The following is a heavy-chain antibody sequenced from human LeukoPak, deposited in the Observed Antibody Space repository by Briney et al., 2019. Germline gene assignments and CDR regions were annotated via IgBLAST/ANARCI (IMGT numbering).Heavy chain of an antibody. Sequence: ASVTVSFKASGYTFTNYYMHWVRQAPGQGREWMGIINPSGGSTSYAQNFQGRVTMTRDTSTSTVYMELSTLRSEDTAVSYCARDQEAGTPGGWGKGPTVTVSA. D-gene: IGHD6-19*01. V-gene: IGHV1-46*01. CDR2: INPSGGST. CDR1: GYTFTNYY. J-gene: IGHJ6*04. CDR3: ARDQEAGTPGG.